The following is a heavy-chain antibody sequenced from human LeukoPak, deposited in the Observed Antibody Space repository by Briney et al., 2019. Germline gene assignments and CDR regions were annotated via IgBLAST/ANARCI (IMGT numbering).Heavy chain of an antibody. J-gene: IGHJ4*02. CDR3: ARVLGCSSTSCLGYSSGWPPVY. CDR1: GGTFSSYA. CDR2: IIPIFGTA. Sequence: GASVKVSCKASGGTFSSYAISWVRQAPGQGLEWMGGIIPIFGTANYAQKFQGRVTITADKSTSTAYMELSSLRSEDTAVYYCARVLGCSSTSCLGYSSGWPPVYWGQGTLVTVSS. D-gene: IGHD2-2*01. V-gene: IGHV1-69*06.